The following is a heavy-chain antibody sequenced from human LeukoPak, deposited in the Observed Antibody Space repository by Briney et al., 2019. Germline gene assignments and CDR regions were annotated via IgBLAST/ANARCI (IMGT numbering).Heavy chain of an antibody. CDR3: AREDGVVGASSAFDY. V-gene: IGHV3-21*01. J-gene: IGHJ4*02. Sequence: PGGSLRLSCAASGFTCSTYTMNWVRQATGKGLEWVSSINNRGNYIYYADSVKGRFTISRDNAKNSLYLQMNSLRAEDTAVYYCAREDGVVGASSAFDYWGQGILVTVSS. CDR1: GFTCSTYT. CDR2: INNRGNYI. D-gene: IGHD1-26*01.